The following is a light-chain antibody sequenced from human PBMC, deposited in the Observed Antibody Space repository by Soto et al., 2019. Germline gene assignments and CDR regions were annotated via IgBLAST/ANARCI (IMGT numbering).Light chain of an antibody. CDR3: LQDFTYPRT. CDR2: SAS. Sequence: AIQMTQSPSSVSASVGDRVTITCRASQGIRNELGGYQQKPGKAPKLLIYSASSLQSGVPSRYSGSGSGTDFILTISGLQPEDFATYFCLQDFTYPRTFGQGTKV. V-gene: IGKV1-6*01. CDR1: QGIRNE. J-gene: IGKJ1*01.